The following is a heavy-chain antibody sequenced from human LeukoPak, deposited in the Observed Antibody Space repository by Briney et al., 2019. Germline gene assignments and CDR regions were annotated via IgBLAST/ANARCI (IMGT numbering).Heavy chain of an antibody. CDR1: GGSISSYY. V-gene: IGHV4-59*01. Sequence: SETLSLTCTVSGGSISSYYWSWIRQPPGKGLEWIGYIYYSGSTNYNPSLKSRDTISVDTSKNQFSLKLSSVTAADTAVYYCAIVTVTTDDAFDIWGQGTMVTVSS. J-gene: IGHJ3*02. D-gene: IGHD4-17*01. CDR2: IYYSGST. CDR3: AIVTVTTDDAFDI.